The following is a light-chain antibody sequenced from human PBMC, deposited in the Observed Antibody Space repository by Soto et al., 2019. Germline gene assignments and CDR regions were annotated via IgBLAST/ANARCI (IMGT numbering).Light chain of an antibody. Sequence: VLTQSPGTLSLSPGVRATLSYRASQRVSSSYLAWYQRKPGQAPRLLIYGASRRDTDIPIRFSGSGSGTDFTLTITRLEPEDFAVYYFQQYGSSPPTFGHGTKVEIK. CDR2: GAS. V-gene: IGKV3-20*01. J-gene: IGKJ1*01. CDR3: QQYGSSPPT. CDR1: QRVSSSY.